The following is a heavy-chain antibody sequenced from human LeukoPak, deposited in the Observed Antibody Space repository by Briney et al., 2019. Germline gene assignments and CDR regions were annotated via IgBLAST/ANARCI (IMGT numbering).Heavy chain of an antibody. CDR3: ARAPSYHYDSSGYYYN. V-gene: IGHV3-21*01. CDR1: GFTFSSYS. J-gene: IGHJ4*02. Sequence: GGSLRLSCAASGFTFSSYSMNWVRQAPGKGLEWVSSISSSSSYIYYADSVKGRFTISRDNAKNPLYLQMNSLRAEDTAVYYCARAPSYHYDSSGYYYNWGQGTLVTVSS. CDR2: ISSSSSYI. D-gene: IGHD3-22*01.